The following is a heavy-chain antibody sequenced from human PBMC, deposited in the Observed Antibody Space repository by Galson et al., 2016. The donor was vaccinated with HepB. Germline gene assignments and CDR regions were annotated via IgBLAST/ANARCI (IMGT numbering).Heavy chain of an antibody. CDR2: ISVTSTYT. V-gene: IGHV3-11*06. CDR1: GFTFSDYY. CDR3: ARDRGSYCGGDCSDYYFDY. J-gene: IGHJ4*02. Sequence: SLRLSCAASGFTFSDYYMSWIRQAPGKGLEWVSYISVTSTYTNYADSVKGRFTVSSDNAKNSLYLQMNTLRAEDTAIYYCARDRGSYCGGDCSDYYFDYWGQGTLVTVSS. D-gene: IGHD2-21*02.